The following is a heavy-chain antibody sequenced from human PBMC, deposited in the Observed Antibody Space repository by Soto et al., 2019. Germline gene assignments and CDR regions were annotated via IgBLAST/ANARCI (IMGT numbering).Heavy chain of an antibody. CDR2: ISSSSSTI. CDR3: ARDMGYCTNGVCLNWFDP. CDR1: GFTFSIYS. J-gene: IGHJ5*02. V-gene: IGHV3-48*02. Sequence: GGSLRLSCAASGFTFSIYSMNWVRQAPGKGLEWVSYISSSSSTIYYADSVKGRFTISRDNAKNSLYLQMNSLRDEDTAVYYCARDMGYCTNGVCLNWFDPWGQGTLVTVSS. D-gene: IGHD2-8*01.